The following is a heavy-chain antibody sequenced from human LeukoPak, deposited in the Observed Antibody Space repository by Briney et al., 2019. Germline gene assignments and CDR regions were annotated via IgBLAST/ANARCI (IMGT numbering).Heavy chain of an antibody. Sequence: PGGSLRLSCAASGFTFSSNSMNWVRQAPGKGLEWVSYISSSSSTIYYADSVKGRFTISRDNSKNTLYLQMNSLRAEDTAVYYCASISGSYSSFDYWGQGTLVTVSS. J-gene: IGHJ4*02. V-gene: IGHV3-48*01. D-gene: IGHD1-26*01. CDR2: ISSSSSTI. CDR1: GFTFSSNS. CDR3: ASISGSYSSFDY.